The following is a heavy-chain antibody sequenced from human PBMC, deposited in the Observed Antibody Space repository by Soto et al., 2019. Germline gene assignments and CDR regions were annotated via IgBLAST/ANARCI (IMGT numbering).Heavy chain of an antibody. CDR1: GGSISSGGYY. CDR3: AGQTRDDIVVTVYDT. D-gene: IGHD2-8*01. CDR2: IYYSGST. J-gene: IGHJ6*02. Sequence: SETLSLTCSVFGGSISSGGYYWSWNRRHPGKGLEWIGYIYYSGSTYYNPSLKSRVTISVDTSKNQFSLKLSSVTAADTAVYYCAGQTRDDIVVTVYDTWGQGTSVTVSS. V-gene: IGHV4-31*03.